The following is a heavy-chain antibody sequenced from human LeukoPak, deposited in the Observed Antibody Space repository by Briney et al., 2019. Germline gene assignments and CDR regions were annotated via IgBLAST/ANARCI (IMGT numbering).Heavy chain of an antibody. V-gene: IGHV3-23*01. Sequence: GGSLRLSCAASGFTFSSYAMSWVRQAPGKGLEWVSAISGSGGSTYYADSVKGRFTISRDNSKNTPYLQMNSLRAEDTAVYYCAKTLSPYRTRLGFDYWGQGTLVTVSS. CDR1: GFTFSSYA. CDR3: AKTLSPYRTRLGFDY. D-gene: IGHD2-2*01. CDR2: ISGSGGST. J-gene: IGHJ4*02.